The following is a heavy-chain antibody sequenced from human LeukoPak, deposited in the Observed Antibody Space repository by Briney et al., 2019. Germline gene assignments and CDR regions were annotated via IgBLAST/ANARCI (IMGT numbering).Heavy chain of an antibody. J-gene: IGHJ5*02. CDR1: EYTFTDYY. CDR2: ISAYNGNT. V-gene: IGHV1-18*04. Sequence: EASVKVSCKASEYTFTDYYLHWVRQAPGPGLEWMGWISAYNGNTNYAQKLQGRVTMTTDTSTNTAYMELRSLRSDDTAVYYCARDPSIRFFDWMWLDPWGQGTLVTVSS. D-gene: IGHD3-3*01. CDR3: ARDPSIRFFDWMWLDP.